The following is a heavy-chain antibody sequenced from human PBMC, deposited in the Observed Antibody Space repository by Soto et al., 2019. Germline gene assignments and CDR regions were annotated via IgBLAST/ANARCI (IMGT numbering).Heavy chain of an antibody. CDR3: ARDAGSSWANNWFDP. D-gene: IGHD6-13*01. V-gene: IGHV3-11*06. J-gene: IGHJ5*02. CDR2: ISSSSSYT. CDR1: GFTFSDYY. Sequence: QVQLVESGGGLVKPGGSLRLSCAASGFTFSDYYMRWIRQAPGKGREWVSYISSSSSYTNYADSVKCRFTISRDNAKNSLYLQMNSLRAEDTAVYSCARDAGSSWANNWFDPWGQGTLVTVSS.